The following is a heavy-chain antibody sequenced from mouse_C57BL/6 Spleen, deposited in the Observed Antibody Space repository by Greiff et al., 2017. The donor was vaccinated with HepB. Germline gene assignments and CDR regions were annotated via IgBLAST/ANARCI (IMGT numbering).Heavy chain of an antibody. J-gene: IGHJ2*01. V-gene: IGHV1-7*01. CDR2: INPSSGYT. Sequence: QVQLQQSGAELAKPGASVKLSCKASGYTFTSYWMHWVKQRPGQGLEWIGYINPSSGYTKYNQKFKDKATLTADKSSSTAYMQLSSLKYEDSAVYYCASPDYYGSSLFDYWGQSTTLTVSS. CDR3: ASPDYYGSSLFDY. CDR1: GYTFTSYW. D-gene: IGHD1-1*01.